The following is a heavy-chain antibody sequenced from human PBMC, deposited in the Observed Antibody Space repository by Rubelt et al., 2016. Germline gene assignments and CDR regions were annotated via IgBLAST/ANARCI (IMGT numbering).Heavy chain of an antibody. CDR2: IRYDGSNK. V-gene: IGHV3-30*02. CDR3: AKDDHGYESYNVYALDV. Sequence: VQLVESGGGLVQPGGSLRLSCAASGFTFSSYAVSWVRQAPGKGLEWVAFIRYDGSNKYYADSVKGRFTISRDNAKNTLFLQMNSLRAEDTAVYYCAKDDHGYESYNVYALDVWGQGTTVTVSS. CDR1: GFTFSSYA. J-gene: IGHJ6*02. D-gene: IGHD5-12*01.